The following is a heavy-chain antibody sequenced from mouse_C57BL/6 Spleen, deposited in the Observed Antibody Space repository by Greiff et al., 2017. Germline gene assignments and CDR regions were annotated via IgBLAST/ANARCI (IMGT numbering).Heavy chain of an antibody. CDR1: GFNIKDDY. V-gene: IGHV14-4*01. Sequence: VQLKESGAELVRPGASVKLSCTASGFNIKDDYMHWVKQRPEQGLEWIGWIDPENGDTEYASKFQCKATITADTSSNTAYLQLSSLTSEDTAVYYCTPFTTVVGGDYWGQGTTLTVSS. J-gene: IGHJ2*01. D-gene: IGHD1-1*01. CDR2: IDPENGDT. CDR3: TPFTTVVGGDY.